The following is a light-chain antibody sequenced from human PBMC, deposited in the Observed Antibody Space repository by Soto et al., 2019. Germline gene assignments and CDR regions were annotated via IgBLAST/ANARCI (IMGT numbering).Light chain of an antibody. Sequence: DIQMTQSPSTLSASVGDRVTITCRASQSISSWLAWYQQKPGKAPKLLIYDASSLESGVPSRFSGSGSGTEXTLTIXSLQPDDFATYYCQQYNSYPWTFGQGTKVEIK. CDR3: QQYNSYPWT. V-gene: IGKV1-5*01. J-gene: IGKJ1*01. CDR2: DAS. CDR1: QSISSW.